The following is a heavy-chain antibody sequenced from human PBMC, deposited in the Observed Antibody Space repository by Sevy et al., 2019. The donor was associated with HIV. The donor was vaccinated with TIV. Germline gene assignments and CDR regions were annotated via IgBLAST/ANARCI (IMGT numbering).Heavy chain of an antibody. D-gene: IGHD3-16*01. V-gene: IGHV3-30*18. Sequence: GGSLRLSCAASGFSFGSYGMHWVRQAPGKGPEWVAAISYDVINKYYADSVKGRFTISRDNSKNMLYLQMNSLSAGDTAAYYCAKDTLGGLDWGQGTLVTVSS. CDR3: AKDTLGGLD. CDR1: GFSFGSYG. J-gene: IGHJ4*02. CDR2: ISYDVINK.